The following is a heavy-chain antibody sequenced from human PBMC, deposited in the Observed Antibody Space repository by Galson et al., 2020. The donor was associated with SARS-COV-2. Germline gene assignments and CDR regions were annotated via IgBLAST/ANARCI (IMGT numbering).Heavy chain of an antibody. CDR3: ARHSGTYYSNFDL. Sequence: SVKVSCKASGGTFTSYAISWVRQAPGQRLEWMGGIIPILDIPNYTQKFQGRVTINADKSTSTASLELSSLRSEDTAVYYCARHSGTYYSNFDLWGQGTLVTVSA. CDR1: GGTFTSYA. CDR2: IIPILDIP. D-gene: IGHD1-26*01. J-gene: IGHJ4*02. V-gene: IGHV1-69*10.